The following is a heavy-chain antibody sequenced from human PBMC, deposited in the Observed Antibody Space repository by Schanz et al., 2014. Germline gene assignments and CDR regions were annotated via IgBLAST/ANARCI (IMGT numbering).Heavy chain of an antibody. J-gene: IGHJ4*02. CDR1: GFMFSSYG. Sequence: AQLVESGGGVVQPGRSLRLSCAASGFMFSSYGMHWVRQAPGKGLEWVSYVSRSTPDIYYADSVKGRFTMSRDNAKNSVFLQMNSLRAEDTAVYYCVRDSFFAFDYWGQGTLVTVSS. CDR2: VSRSTPDI. D-gene: IGHD3-3*01. V-gene: IGHV3-48*01. CDR3: VRDSFFAFDY.